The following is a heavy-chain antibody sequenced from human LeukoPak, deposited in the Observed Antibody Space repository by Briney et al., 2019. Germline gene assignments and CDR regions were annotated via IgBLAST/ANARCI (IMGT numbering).Heavy chain of an antibody. V-gene: IGHV3-30*02. J-gene: IGHJ4*02. D-gene: IGHD6-13*01. CDR3: ARDRGRSSSWRIFDY. CDR1: GFTFIIYG. Sequence: GGSLRLSCAASGFTFIIYGMHWVRQAPGKGLEWVAFIRYDGTNKYYADSVKGRFTISRDNAKNSLYLQMNSLRAEDTAVYYCARDRGRSSSWRIFDYWGQGTLVTVSS. CDR2: IRYDGTNK.